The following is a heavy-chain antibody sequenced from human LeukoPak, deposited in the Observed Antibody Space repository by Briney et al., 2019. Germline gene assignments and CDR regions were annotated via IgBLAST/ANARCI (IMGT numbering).Heavy chain of an antibody. CDR1: GGSISSSSYY. CDR2: IYYSGST. J-gene: IGHJ4*02. Sequence: SETLSLTCTVSGGSISSSSYYWGWIRQPPGKGLEWIGSIYYSGSTYYNPSLKSRVTISVDTSKNQFSLKLSSVTAADTAVYYCARERPRDYGGKSPRPYFDYWGQGTLVTVSS. D-gene: IGHD4-23*01. CDR3: ARERPRDYGGKSPRPYFDY. V-gene: IGHV4-39*07.